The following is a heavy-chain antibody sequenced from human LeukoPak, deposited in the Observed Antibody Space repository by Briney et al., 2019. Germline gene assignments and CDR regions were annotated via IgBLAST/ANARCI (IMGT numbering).Heavy chain of an antibody. Sequence: ASETLSLTCAVYGGSFSGYYWSWIRRPPGKGLEWIGEINHSGSTNYNPSLKSRVTISVDTSRNQFSLKLSSVTAADTAVYYCARGRRPGIAAAGIWGQGTLVTVSS. J-gene: IGHJ4*02. CDR3: ARGRRPGIAAAGI. CDR2: INHSGST. V-gene: IGHV4-34*01. CDR1: GGSFSGYY. D-gene: IGHD6-13*01.